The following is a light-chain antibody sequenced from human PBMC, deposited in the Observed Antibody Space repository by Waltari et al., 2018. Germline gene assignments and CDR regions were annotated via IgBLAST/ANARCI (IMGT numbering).Light chain of an antibody. CDR3: CSFAGTYTWV. J-gene: IGLJ3*02. CDR2: DVP. V-gene: IGLV2-11*01. CDR1: TIDVGGYNY. Sequence: SALTQPRPVSGSPGHPVTISCTGATIDVGGYNYGTWYQHHPGKAPNLMVFDVPQRPSGVPDRFSGSKSANTASLTISGLQAEDEADYYCCSFAGTYTWVFGGGTKVTVL.